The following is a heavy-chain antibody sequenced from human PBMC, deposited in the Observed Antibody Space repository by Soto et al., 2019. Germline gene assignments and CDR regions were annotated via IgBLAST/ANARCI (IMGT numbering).Heavy chain of an antibody. D-gene: IGHD2-15*01. CDR3: ARSFLGYCSGGSCYSFMKAGAFDY. CDR2: IYYSGST. Sequence: QLQLQESGPGLVKPSETLSLTCTVSGGSISSSSYYWGWIRQPPGKGLEWIGSIYYSGSTYYNPSLKSRVTISVDTSKNQFSLKLSSVTAADTAVYYCARSFLGYCSGGSCYSFMKAGAFDYWGQGTLVTVSS. CDR1: GGSISSSSYY. J-gene: IGHJ4*02. V-gene: IGHV4-39*01.